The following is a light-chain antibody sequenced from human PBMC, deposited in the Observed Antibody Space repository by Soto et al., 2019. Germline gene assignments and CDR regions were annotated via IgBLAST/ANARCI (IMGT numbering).Light chain of an antibody. CDR1: QSVGSY. CDR3: QQRNTWPLT. V-gene: IGKV3-11*01. CDR2: DAS. J-gene: IGKJ4*01. Sequence: EIVLTQSPATLSLSPGERATLSCRASQSVGSYLAWYQKKPGQAPRLLIYDASNRAAAIPARFSGSGSGTDFTLTISSLEPEDFALYYCQQRNTWPLTFGGGTKVEIK.